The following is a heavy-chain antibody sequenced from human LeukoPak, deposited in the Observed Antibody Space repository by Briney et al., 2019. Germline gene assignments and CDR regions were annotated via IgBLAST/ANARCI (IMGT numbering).Heavy chain of an antibody. Sequence: SVKVSCKASGGTFSSYAISWVRQAPGQGLEWMGGIIPIFGTANYAQKFQGRVTITTDESTSTAYMELSSLRSEDTAVYYCARAALDGYNPRGFDYRGQGTLVTVSS. D-gene: IGHD5-24*01. CDR1: GGTFSSYA. J-gene: IGHJ4*02. V-gene: IGHV1-69*05. CDR3: ARAALDGYNPRGFDY. CDR2: IIPIFGTA.